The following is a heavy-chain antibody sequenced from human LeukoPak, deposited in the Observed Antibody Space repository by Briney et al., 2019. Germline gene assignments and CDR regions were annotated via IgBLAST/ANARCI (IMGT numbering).Heavy chain of an antibody. D-gene: IGHD6-19*01. CDR1: SGNA. Sequence: GGSLRLSCAASSGNAMSWARHSPGQGPGWVSAIIGRGDDTCYAESLKGRVTISSDNSRNTLNLQLYSLRAGETAVYYGARGHRSSSSFFDYWDQVTLVTVSS. V-gene: IGHV3-23*01. CDR2: IIGRGDDT. CDR3: ARGHRSSSSFFDY. J-gene: IGHJ4*02.